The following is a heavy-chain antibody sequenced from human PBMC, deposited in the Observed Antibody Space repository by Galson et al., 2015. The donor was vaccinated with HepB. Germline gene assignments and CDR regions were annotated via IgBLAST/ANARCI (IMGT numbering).Heavy chain of an antibody. CDR3: ARDEWHYDSSGYYYYYGMDV. CDR2: ISSSSSTI. CDR1: GFTFSSYS. V-gene: IGHV3-48*04. J-gene: IGHJ6*02. D-gene: IGHD3-22*01. Sequence: SLRLSCAASGFTFSSYSMNWVRQAPGKGLEWVSYISSSSSTIYYADSVKGRFTISRDNAKNSLYLQMNSLRAEDTAVYYCARDEWHYDSSGYYYYYGMDVWGQGTTVTASS.